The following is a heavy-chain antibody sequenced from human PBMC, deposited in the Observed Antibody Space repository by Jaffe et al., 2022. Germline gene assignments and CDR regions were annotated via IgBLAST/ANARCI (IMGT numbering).Heavy chain of an antibody. J-gene: IGHJ5*02. CDR3: ASITIFPSLGAWFDP. V-gene: IGHV4-4*02. Sequence: QVQLQESGPGLVKPSGTLSLTCAVSGGSIRSSNWWSWVRQPPGKGLEWIGEIYHSGSTNYNPSLKSRITISVDKSKNQFSLKLSSVTAADTAVYYCASITIFPSLGAWFDPWGQGTLVTVSS. CDR1: GGSIRSSNW. CDR2: IYHSGST. D-gene: IGHD3-9*01.